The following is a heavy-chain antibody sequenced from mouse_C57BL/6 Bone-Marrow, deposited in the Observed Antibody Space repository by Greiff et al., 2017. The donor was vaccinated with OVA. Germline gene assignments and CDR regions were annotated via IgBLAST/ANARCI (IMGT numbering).Heavy chain of an antibody. Sequence: QVQLQQPGAELVRPGSSVKLSCKASGYTFTSYWMHWVKQRPIQGLEWIGNIDPSDSETHYNQKFKDKATLTVDKSSSTAYMQLSSLTSEDSAVYYGARGDFSTTVVYFDYWGQGTTLTVSS. CDR3: ARGDFSTTVVYFDY. D-gene: IGHD1-1*01. CDR1: GYTFTSYW. V-gene: IGHV1-52*01. J-gene: IGHJ2*01. CDR2: IDPSDSET.